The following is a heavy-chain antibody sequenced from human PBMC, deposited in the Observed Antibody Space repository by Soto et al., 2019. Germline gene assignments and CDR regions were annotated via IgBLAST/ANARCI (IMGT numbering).Heavy chain of an antibody. CDR2: INAGNGNT. V-gene: IGHV1-3*01. D-gene: IGHD1-26*01. CDR3: ARFPRRVGATTYWYFDL. J-gene: IGHJ2*01. CDR1: GYTFTSYA. Sequence: ASVKVSCKASGYTFTSYAMHWLRQAPGQRLEWMGWINAGNGNTKYSQKFQGRVTITRDTSASTAYMELSSLRSEDTAVYYCARFPRRVGATTYWYFDLWGRGTLVTVSS.